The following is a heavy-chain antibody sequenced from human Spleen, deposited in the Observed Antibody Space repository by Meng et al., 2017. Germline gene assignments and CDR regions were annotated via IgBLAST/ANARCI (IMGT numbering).Heavy chain of an antibody. J-gene: IGHJ4*02. V-gene: IGHV3-11*01. D-gene: IGHD3-16*02. CDR3: AKDIDYVWGSYRWGFDY. CDR1: GFTFSDYY. Sequence: GESLKISCAASGFTFSDYYMSWVRQAPGKGLEWISYISSTGNTMYYGDSVKGRFTISRDNAKNSLFLQMHSLRAEDTALYYCAKDIDYVWGSYRWGFDYWGQGTPVTVSS. CDR2: ISSTGNTM.